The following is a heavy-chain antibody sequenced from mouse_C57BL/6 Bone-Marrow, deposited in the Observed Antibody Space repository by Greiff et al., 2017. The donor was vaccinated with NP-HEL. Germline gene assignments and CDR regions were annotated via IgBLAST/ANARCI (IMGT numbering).Heavy chain of an antibody. CDR3: ARGGPLNGYFDY. D-gene: IGHD1-3*01. V-gene: IGHV1-69*01. J-gene: IGHJ2*01. Sequence: QVQLQHPGAELVMPGASVKLSCKASGYTFTSYWMHWVKQRPGQGLEWIGEIDPSDSYTNYNQKFKGKSTLTVDKSSSTAYMQLSSLTSEDSAVYYCARGGPLNGYFDYWGQGTTLTVSS. CDR2: IDPSDSYT. CDR1: GYTFTSYW.